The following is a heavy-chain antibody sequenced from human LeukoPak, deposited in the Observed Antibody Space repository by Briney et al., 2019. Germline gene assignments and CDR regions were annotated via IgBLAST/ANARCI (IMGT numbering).Heavy chain of an antibody. V-gene: IGHV3-48*03. Sequence: GGSQTLFCAASGFTLCSYDTIWVRQAPGKGLEWVSHISSSGSTINYADSVKGRFTISRDNPKNSLYLQMNSLRDEDTAVYYIARGGGIYTASGDCWGQGTLVTVSS. CDR3: ARGGGIYTASGDC. D-gene: IGHD2-21*02. J-gene: IGHJ4*02. CDR2: ISSSGSTI. CDR1: GFTLCSYD.